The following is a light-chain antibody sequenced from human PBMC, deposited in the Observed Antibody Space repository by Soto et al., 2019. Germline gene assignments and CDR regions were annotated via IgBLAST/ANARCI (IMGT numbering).Light chain of an antibody. CDR3: LLSYRNTWV. Sequence: QAVVTQEPSVTVSPGGTVTLTCGSSTGPVTSGHWPYWFQQKPGQAPRTVIYDTNTKESWTPARFSGSLLGGKAALTLSGVQPEDEADYYGLLSYRNTWVFGGGTKVTVL. J-gene: IGLJ3*02. V-gene: IGLV7-46*01. CDR1: TGPVTSGHW. CDR2: DTN.